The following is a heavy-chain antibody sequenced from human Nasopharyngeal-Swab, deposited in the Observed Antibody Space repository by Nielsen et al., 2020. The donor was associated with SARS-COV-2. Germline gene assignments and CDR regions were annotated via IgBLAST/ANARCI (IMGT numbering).Heavy chain of an antibody. J-gene: IGHJ3*02. CDR2: INTDASRT. CDR1: GFTLSNYW. CDR3: TRVDVHDAFDM. V-gene: IGHV3-74*01. D-gene: IGHD3-16*01. Sequence: GESLKISCAASGFTLSNYWIHWVRQTPGEGLLWASRINTDASRTSYADSVKGRFTISRDNAKNTVYLQMNSLRGEDTAVYYCTRVDVHDAFDMWGQGTMVTVSS.